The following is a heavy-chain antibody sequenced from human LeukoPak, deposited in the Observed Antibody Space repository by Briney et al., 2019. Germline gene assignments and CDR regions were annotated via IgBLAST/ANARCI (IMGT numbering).Heavy chain of an antibody. V-gene: IGHV3-7*01. CDR2: IKQDESEK. J-gene: IGHJ6*02. D-gene: IGHD6-19*01. CDR1: GFTFSSYW. CDR3: ARLGSSGWYGSYGMDV. Sequence: PGGSLRLSCAASGFTFSSYWMTWVRQAPGKGLEWVANIKQDESEKYYVDSVKGRFTISRDNAKNSLYLQMNSLRAEDTAVYYCARLGSSGWYGSYGMDVWGQGTTVTVSS.